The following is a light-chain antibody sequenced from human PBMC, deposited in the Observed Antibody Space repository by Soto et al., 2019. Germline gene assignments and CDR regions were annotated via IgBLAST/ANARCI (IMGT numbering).Light chain of an antibody. CDR3: QQYGSLIT. CDR2: GTS. J-gene: IGKJ5*01. V-gene: IGKV3-20*01. CDR1: QSVTSNS. Sequence: EIVLTQSPGTLSLSSGERATLSCRASQSVTSNSLAWYQQRPGQAPRLLIYGTSTRATGIPDRFSGSGSGTDFTLIISRLEPEDFAMYYCQQYGSLITFGQGTRLEIK.